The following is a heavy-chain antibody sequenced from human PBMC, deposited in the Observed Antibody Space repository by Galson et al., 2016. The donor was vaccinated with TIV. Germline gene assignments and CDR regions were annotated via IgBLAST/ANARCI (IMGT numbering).Heavy chain of an antibody. CDR2: ILPIFGAA. V-gene: IGHV1-69*13. CDR1: GGTFNIYA. D-gene: IGHD6-13*01. Sequence: SVKVSCKASGGTFNIYAISWVRQAPGQGLEWMGGILPIFGAATYAQKFQGRVTITADESTNTAYMELSSLKSEDTAVYYCARPSSSCRGCSYYYDMDVWGKGTTVTVSS. CDR3: ARPSSSCRGCSYYYDMDV. J-gene: IGHJ6*03.